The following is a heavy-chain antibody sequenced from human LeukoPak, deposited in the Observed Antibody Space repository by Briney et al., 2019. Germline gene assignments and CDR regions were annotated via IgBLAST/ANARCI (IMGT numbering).Heavy chain of an antibody. V-gene: IGHV3-21*01. CDR2: ISSSSSYI. CDR3: ARGSAIVVPAAPDP. J-gene: IGHJ5*02. Sequence: SMNWVRQAPGKGLEWVSSISSSSSYIYYADSVKGRFTISRDNAKNSLYLQMNSLRAKDTAVYYCARGSAIVVPAAPDPWGQGTLVTVSS. D-gene: IGHD2-2*01. CDR1: S.